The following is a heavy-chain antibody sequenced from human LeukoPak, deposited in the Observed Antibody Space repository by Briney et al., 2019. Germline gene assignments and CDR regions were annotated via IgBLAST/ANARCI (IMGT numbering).Heavy chain of an antibody. Sequence: PGGSLRLSCVASGFIFSGSTIQWVRQASGKGLEWLGRIRNKANNYATAYVASVNGRFTTSRDDSKNTAYLQMNSLKTEDSAIYFCTRRDCNDILTGPDVWGKGTTVTVSS. V-gene: IGHV3-73*01. J-gene: IGHJ6*04. CDR3: TRRDCNDILTGPDV. D-gene: IGHD3-9*01. CDR2: IRNKANNYAT. CDR1: GFIFSGST.